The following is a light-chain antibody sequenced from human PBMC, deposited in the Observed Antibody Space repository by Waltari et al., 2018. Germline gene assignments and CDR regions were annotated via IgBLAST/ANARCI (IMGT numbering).Light chain of an antibody. CDR3: AAWDDSLNGVG. J-gene: IGLJ2*01. V-gene: IGLV1-44*01. CDR1: SSNIGRNP. CDR2: FNA. Sequence: QFVLTQPPSASGTPGQRVAISCSGSSSNIGRNPVNWYQQLPGTAPKLLIYFNAQPPAGVPDRFSCAKSGTSASLASSGLRSEDEADYYCAAWDDSLNGVGFGGGTKLTVL.